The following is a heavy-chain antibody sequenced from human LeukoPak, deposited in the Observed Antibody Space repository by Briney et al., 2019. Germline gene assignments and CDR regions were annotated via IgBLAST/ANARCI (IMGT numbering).Heavy chain of an antibody. D-gene: IGHD5-18*01. V-gene: IGHV1-18*01. J-gene: IGHJ4*02. CDR1: GYSFTSYG. CDR3: ARAPSGFTYGPGDH. CDR2: ISTYDGDA. Sequence: ASVKVSCKASGYSFTSYGITWVRQAPGQGLEWMGWISTYDGDANYAQQLQGRVTMTTDTSTITAYMELRSLRSADTAVYYCARAPSGFTYGPGDHWGQGTLVTVSS.